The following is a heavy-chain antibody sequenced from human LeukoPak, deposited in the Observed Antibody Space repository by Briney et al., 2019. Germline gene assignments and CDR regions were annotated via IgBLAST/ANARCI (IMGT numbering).Heavy chain of an antibody. CDR3: ASTSTAAAGTYRFRWFDP. Sequence: PSETLSLTCTVSGGSISSYYWSWIRQPPGKGLEWIGYIFYSGSTNYNPSLKSRVTISVDTSKNQFSLSLSSVTAADTAVYYCASTSTAAAGTYRFRWFDPWGQGTLVTVSS. V-gene: IGHV4-59*08. J-gene: IGHJ5*02. CDR1: GGSISSYY. CDR2: IFYSGST. D-gene: IGHD6-13*01.